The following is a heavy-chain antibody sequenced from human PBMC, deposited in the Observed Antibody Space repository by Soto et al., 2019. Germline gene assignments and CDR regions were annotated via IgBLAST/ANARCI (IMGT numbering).Heavy chain of an antibody. Sequence: EVQLVESGGGLVQPGGSLRLSCAASGFTFSSYAMHWVRQAPGKGLEYVSAISSNGGSTYYANSVKGRFTISRDNSKNTLYLQMGSLRAEDMAVYYCARDGMGIAACLGYYYYYMDVWGKGTTVTVSS. D-gene: IGHD6-6*01. CDR3: ARDGMGIAACLGYYYYYMDV. CDR1: GFTFSSYA. J-gene: IGHJ6*03. CDR2: ISSNGGST. V-gene: IGHV3-64*01.